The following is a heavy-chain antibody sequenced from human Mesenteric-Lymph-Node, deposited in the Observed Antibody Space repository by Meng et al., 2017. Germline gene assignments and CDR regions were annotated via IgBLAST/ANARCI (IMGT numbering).Heavy chain of an antibody. CDR2: ISDSDGST. Sequence: GESLKISCAASGFTLSSYVMNWVRQAPGKGLEWVSGISDSDGSTYYADSVKGRFTISRDNSKNTLYLQMNSLRAEDTAIYYCAKDRGYRILSSTPYALDVWGQGTTVTVSS. J-gene: IGHJ6*02. CDR1: GFTLSSYV. D-gene: IGHD2-15*01. CDR3: AKDRGYRILSSTPYALDV. V-gene: IGHV3-23*01.